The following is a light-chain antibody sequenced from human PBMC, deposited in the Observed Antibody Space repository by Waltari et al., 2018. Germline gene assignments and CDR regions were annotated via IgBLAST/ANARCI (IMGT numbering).Light chain of an antibody. V-gene: IGLV2-8*01. J-gene: IGLJ1*01. CDR1: SSDVGAYNY. CDR2: EVS. Sequence: QSALTQPPSASGSPGQSVTISCTGTSSDVGAYNYVSWYQQHPGKAPKLMIYEVSKRPSGVPDRFSGSKSGNTASLTVSGLQADDEADYYCSSYAGSSYVFGTGTKVTVL. CDR3: SSYAGSSYV.